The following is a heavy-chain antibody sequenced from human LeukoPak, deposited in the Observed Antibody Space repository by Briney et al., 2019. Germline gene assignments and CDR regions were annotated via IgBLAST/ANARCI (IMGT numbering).Heavy chain of an antibody. CDR3: ARAYSGSKLDY. V-gene: IGHV4-59*01. CDR2: IYYSGIT. J-gene: IGHJ4*02. D-gene: IGHD6-19*01. CDR1: GGSISGYY. Sequence: SETLPLTCTVSGGSISGYYWNWIRQPPGKGLEWIGYIYYSGITNYNPSLKSRVTISIDTSKNQFSLKLSSVTAADTAVYYCARAYSGSKLDYWGQGTLVTVSS.